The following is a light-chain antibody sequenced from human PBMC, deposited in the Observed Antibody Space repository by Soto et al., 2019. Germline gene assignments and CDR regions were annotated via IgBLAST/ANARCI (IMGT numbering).Light chain of an antibody. Sequence: DIQMTQSPSTLSASVGDRVTITCRASQSISSWLAWYQQKPGKAPKLLIYKASNLESGVPSRFSGGGSGTEFTRTISSLQPDDVATYYCQQYNSYPWTFGQGTKVEIK. CDR3: QQYNSYPWT. V-gene: IGKV1-5*03. CDR2: KAS. J-gene: IGKJ1*01. CDR1: QSISSW.